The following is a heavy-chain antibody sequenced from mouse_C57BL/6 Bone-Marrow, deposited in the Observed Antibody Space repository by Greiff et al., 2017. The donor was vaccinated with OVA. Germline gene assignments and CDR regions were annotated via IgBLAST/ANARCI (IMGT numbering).Heavy chain of an antibody. V-gene: IGHV1-50*01. CDR1: GYTFTSYW. Sequence: QVQLQQPGAELVKPGASVKLSCKASGYTFTSYWMQWVKQRPGQGLEWIGEIDPSDSYTNYNQKFKGKATLTVDTSSSTAYMQLSSLTSEDSAVYYCARTEVYDGYYHYWSQGTTLTVSS. D-gene: IGHD2-3*01. CDR2: IDPSDSYT. CDR3: ARTEVYDGYYHY. J-gene: IGHJ2*01.